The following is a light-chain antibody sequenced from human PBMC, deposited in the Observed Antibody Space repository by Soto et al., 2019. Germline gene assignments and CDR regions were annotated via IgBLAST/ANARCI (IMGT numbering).Light chain of an antibody. Sequence: DIELTQPPGTLSWSLGERVTLSCRASQSVTSSSLAWYQQKPGQAPRLLIYGASIRDTGIPDRFSGSGSGTDFTLTISSLEPEDFAVYDCQQYSSSPPTFGQGTKVDIK. J-gene: IGKJ1*01. CDR2: GAS. CDR3: QQYSSSPPT. V-gene: IGKV3-20*01. CDR1: QSVTSSS.